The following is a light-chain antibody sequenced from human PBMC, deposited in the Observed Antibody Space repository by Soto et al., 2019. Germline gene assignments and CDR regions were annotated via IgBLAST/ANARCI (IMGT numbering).Light chain of an antibody. CDR1: QRVSSSY. J-gene: IGKJ1*01. CDR2: GAS. V-gene: IGKV3-20*01. CDR3: QQYGSSPPRT. Sequence: EIVLTQSPGTLSLSPGERATLSCRASQRVSSSYLAWYQQKPGQAPRLLIYGASSRATGIPDRFSGSGSGTDFTLTISRLEPEDFAVYYCQQYGSSPPRTFGQGTKV.